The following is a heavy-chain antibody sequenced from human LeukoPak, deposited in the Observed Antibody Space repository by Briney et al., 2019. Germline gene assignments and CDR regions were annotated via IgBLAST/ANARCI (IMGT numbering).Heavy chain of an antibody. J-gene: IGHJ4*02. CDR3: ARATYIAVAGYFDY. Sequence: PSETLSLTCTVSGGSISSGSYYWSWIRQPAGKGLEWIGRIYTSGSTNYNPSLKSRVTISVDTSKNQFSLKLSSVTAADTAVYYCARATYIAVAGYFDYWGQGTLVTASP. D-gene: IGHD6-19*01. CDR2: IYTSGST. CDR1: GGSISSGSYY. V-gene: IGHV4-61*02.